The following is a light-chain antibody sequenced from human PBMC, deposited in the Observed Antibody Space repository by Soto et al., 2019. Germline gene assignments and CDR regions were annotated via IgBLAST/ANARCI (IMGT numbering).Light chain of an antibody. J-gene: IGKJ5*01. CDR1: QSISTY. CDR3: QQSYSTAIT. Sequence: DIQMTQSPSSLSASVGDRVTITCRASQSISTYLNWYQHKPGKAPKLLIYGASTLQSGVPLRFSGSGSRTEFTLTIGSLQPEDYATYYCQQSYSTAITFGQGTRLDI. V-gene: IGKV1-39*01. CDR2: GAS.